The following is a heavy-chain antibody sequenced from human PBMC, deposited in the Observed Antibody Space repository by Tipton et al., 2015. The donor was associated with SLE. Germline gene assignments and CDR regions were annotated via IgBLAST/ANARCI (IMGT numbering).Heavy chain of an antibody. CDR1: GFTFSSYG. Sequence: SLRLSCAASGFTFSSYGMHWVRQAPGKGLEWVAVIWYDGSNKYYADSVKGRFTISRDNSKNTLYLQMNSLRAEDTAVYYCARPNYYGSGSHGDYWGQGTLVTVSS. CDR3: ARPNYYGSGSHGDY. V-gene: IGHV3-30*19. J-gene: IGHJ4*02. D-gene: IGHD3-10*01. CDR2: IWYDGSNK.